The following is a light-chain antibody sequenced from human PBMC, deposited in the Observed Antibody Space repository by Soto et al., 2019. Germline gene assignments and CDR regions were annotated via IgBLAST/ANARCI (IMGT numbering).Light chain of an antibody. J-gene: IGKJ1*01. V-gene: IGKV3-20*01. CDR3: QQYGSSPRT. Sequence: ETVMTQSPVTLSVSPGDTATLSCRASQRVSNHFAWYQQKPGQAPRLLIYDASSRATGIPDRFSGSGSGTDFTLTISRLEPEDFAVYCCQQYGSSPRTFGQGTKVDI. CDR1: QRVSNH. CDR2: DAS.